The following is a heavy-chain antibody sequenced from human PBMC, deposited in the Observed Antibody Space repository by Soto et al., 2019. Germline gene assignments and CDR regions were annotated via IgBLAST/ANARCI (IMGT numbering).Heavy chain of an antibody. CDR1: GFTFSSYA. D-gene: IGHD6-6*01. V-gene: IGHV3-23*01. CDR2: ISGSGGST. Sequence: GGSLRLSCAASGFTFSSYAMSWVRQAPGKGLEWVSAISGSGGSTYYADSVKGRFTISRDNSKNTLYLQMNSLRAEDTAVYYCAKDLQSIAARPTWFDPWGQGTQVTVSS. J-gene: IGHJ5*02. CDR3: AKDLQSIAARPTWFDP.